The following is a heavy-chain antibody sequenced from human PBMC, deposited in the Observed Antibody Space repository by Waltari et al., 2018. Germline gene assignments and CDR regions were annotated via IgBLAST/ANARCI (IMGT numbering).Heavy chain of an antibody. V-gene: IGHV3-30*04. CDR3: ARDYCDRTNCHGMDV. CDR2: ISYNERNR. CDR1: EFTFRSYA. J-gene: IGHJ6*02. D-gene: IGHD3-22*01. Sequence: QVQLVESGGGVVQPGRSLRLSCAASEFTFRSYAMPWVRQAPGKGLEWVAVISYNERNRYYVDSVKGRFTISRDNSNKMLYLQMNSLRVEDTAVYYCARDYCDRTNCHGMDVWGQGTTVTVSS.